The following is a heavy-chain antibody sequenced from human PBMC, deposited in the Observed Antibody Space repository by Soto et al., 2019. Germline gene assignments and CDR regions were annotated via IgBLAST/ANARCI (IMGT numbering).Heavy chain of an antibody. CDR3: ARFDQVSYYFEY. CDR2: IYYRGIT. J-gene: IGHJ4*02. Sequence: XETLSLTCTFSVGSITSYYWSCIRQPPGKGLEWIGYIYYRGITNYNPSLKSRVTISVDMSKNQFSLKLSSVTAADTAVYYCARFDQVSYYFEYWGQATLDSVSS. CDR1: VGSITSYY. V-gene: IGHV4-59*01.